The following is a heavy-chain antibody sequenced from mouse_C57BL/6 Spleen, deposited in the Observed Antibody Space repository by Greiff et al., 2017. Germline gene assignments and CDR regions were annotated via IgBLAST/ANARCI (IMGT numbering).Heavy chain of an antibody. CDR2: IDPETGGT. Sequence: VQLQQSGAELVRPGASVTLSCKASGYTFTDYEMHWVKQTPVHGLEWIGAIDPETGGTAYNQKFKGKAILTADKSSSTAYMELRSLTSEDSAVYYCTRPTGVATRYFDVWGTGTTVTVSS. CDR3: TRPTGVATRYFDV. J-gene: IGHJ1*03. D-gene: IGHD1-1*01. V-gene: IGHV1-15*01. CDR1: GYTFTDYE.